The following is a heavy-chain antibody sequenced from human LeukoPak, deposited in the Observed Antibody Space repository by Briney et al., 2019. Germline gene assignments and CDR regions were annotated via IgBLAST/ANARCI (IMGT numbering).Heavy chain of an antibody. J-gene: IGHJ4*02. Sequence: PSETLSLTCTVSGDSISTYYWSWIRQPPGKGLEWIGYIYYTGSTNYNPSLKSRVTMSVDTSKNQFSLKLRSVTAVDTAVYYCARGGGYEMPRVFDYWGQGTLVTVSS. V-gene: IGHV4-59*01. CDR1: GDSISTYY. D-gene: IGHD5-12*01. CDR2: IYYTGST. CDR3: ARGGGYEMPRVFDY.